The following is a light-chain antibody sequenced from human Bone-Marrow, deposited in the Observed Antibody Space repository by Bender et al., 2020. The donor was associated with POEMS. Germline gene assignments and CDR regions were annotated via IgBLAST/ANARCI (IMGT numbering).Light chain of an antibody. CDR1: KLGDKY. J-gene: IGLJ1*01. CDR3: QAWDTTTAV. CDR2: QDT. Sequence: SYELTQPPSVSVSPGQTASITCSGDKLGDKYVCWYQQKPGQSPVVVIYQDTKRPSGIPERFSASNSGNTASLTISGTQAMDEADYYCQAWDTTTAVFGPGTRVTVL. V-gene: IGLV3-1*01.